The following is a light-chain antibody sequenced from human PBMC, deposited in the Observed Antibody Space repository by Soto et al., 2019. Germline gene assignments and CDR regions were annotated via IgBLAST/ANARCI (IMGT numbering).Light chain of an antibody. V-gene: IGLV4-69*01. J-gene: IGLJ2*01. CDR1: SGHSSYA. CDR2: LNSDGSH. Sequence: QPVLTQSPSASASLGASVKVTCTLSSGHSSYAIAWHQQQPEKGPRYLMKLNSDGSHSKGDGIPDRFSGSSSGAERYLTISSLQSEDEADYYCQTWATGIVIFGGGTKVTVL. CDR3: QTWATGIVI.